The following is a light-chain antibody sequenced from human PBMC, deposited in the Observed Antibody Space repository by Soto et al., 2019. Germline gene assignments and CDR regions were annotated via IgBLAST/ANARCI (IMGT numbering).Light chain of an antibody. CDR2: GAS. J-gene: IGKJ5*01. Sequence: EIGLTQSPGTLSLSPGERATLSCRASQSVSSSYLAWYQQKPGQAPRLLIYGASSRATGIPDRFSGSGSGTDFTLTISRLEPEDFAVHYCQQYGSSPPNTFGQGTRLEIK. CDR1: QSVSSSY. V-gene: IGKV3-20*01. CDR3: QQYGSSPPNT.